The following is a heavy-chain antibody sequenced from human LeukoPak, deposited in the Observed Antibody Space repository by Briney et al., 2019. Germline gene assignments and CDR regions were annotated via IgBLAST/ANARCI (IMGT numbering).Heavy chain of an antibody. Sequence: WASVKVSCKASGGTFSSYAISWVRQAPGQGLEWMGRIIPILGIANYAQKFQGRVTITADKSTSTAYMELSSLRSEDTAVYYCARGSGQNAFDIWGQGTMVTVSS. CDR2: IIPILGIA. CDR3: ARGSGQNAFDI. J-gene: IGHJ3*02. V-gene: IGHV1-69*04. CDR1: GGTFSSYA.